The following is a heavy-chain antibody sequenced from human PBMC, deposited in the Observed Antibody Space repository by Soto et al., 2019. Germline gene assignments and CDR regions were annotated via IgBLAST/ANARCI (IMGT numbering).Heavy chain of an antibody. CDR3: ARGRGGSYGGNSAHFDI. V-gene: IGHV3-33*01. D-gene: IGHD4-17*01. CDR2: IWYDGSKK. Sequence: QVQLVESGGGVVQPGTSLRLSCEASGFTFSGFGMHWVRQAPGKGLEWVAVIWYDGSKKYYADCVKGRFTISRDNSKNALYLQTNSLRAEDTAVYYCARGRGGSYGGNSAHFDIWGQGTLVIVSS. J-gene: IGHJ3*02. CDR1: GFTFSGFG.